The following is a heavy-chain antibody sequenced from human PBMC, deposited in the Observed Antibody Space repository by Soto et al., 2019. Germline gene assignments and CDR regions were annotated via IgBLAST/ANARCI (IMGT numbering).Heavy chain of an antibody. J-gene: IGHJ4*02. V-gene: IGHV1-69*13. Sequence: ASVKVSCKASGGTFSSYAISWVRQAPGQGLEWMGGIIPIFGTANYAQKFQGRVTITADESTSTAYMELSSLRSEDTAVYYCARDQYYYDSSGYYFDYWGQGTLVTVS. CDR1: GGTFSSYA. CDR3: ARDQYYYDSSGYYFDY. CDR2: IIPIFGTA. D-gene: IGHD3-22*01.